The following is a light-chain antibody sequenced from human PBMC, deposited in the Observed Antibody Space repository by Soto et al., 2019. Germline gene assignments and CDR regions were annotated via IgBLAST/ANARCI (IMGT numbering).Light chain of an antibody. CDR2: DTS. J-gene: IGKJ1*01. CDR1: LSVSTY. V-gene: IGKV3-11*01. CDR3: QQRSSWMWA. Sequence: EIVVTQSPATLSLSPGDRATLSCRASLSVSTYLAWYQQKPGQAPRLLIYDTSNRAAGIPARFSGSGSGTDFTLTISSLEPEDFAVYYCQQRSSWMWAFGKGTRVEV.